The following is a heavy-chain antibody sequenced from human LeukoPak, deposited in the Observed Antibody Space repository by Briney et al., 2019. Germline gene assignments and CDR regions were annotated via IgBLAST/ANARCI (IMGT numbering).Heavy chain of an antibody. CDR3: ARGKIPYYYGSGSPGFDY. Sequence: PGGSLRLSCAASGFTVSSNYMSWVRQAPGKGLEWVSVIYSGGSTYYADSVKGRFTISRDNSKNTLYLQMNSLRAEDTAVCYCARGKIPYYYGSGSPGFDYWGQGTLVTVSS. CDR2: IYSGGST. V-gene: IGHV3-53*01. J-gene: IGHJ4*02. CDR1: GFTVSSNY. D-gene: IGHD3-10*01.